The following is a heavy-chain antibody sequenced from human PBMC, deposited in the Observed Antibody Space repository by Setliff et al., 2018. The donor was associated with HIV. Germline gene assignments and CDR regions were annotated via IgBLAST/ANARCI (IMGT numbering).Heavy chain of an antibody. V-gene: IGHV1-3*01. J-gene: IGHJ4*02. CDR1: GYTFSTNA. CDR3: ARAMKTMVRGVMGY. D-gene: IGHD3-10*01. Sequence: GASVKVSCKASGYTFSTNAIHWVRQAPGQRLEWMGYINAGDDNTRYSQKFQGRVTMTTDTSTSTAYMELRSLRSDDTAVYYCARAMKTMVRGVMGYWGQGTLVTVSS. CDR2: INAGDDNT.